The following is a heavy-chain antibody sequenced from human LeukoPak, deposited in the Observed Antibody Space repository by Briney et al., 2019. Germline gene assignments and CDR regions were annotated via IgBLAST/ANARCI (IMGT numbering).Heavy chain of an antibody. Sequence: ASVKVSCKVSGYTFTDYYMHWVQQAPGKGLEWMGLVDPEDGETMYAEKFQGRVTITADTSTDTAYMEPSSLRSEDTAVYYCATAGAAAGGYYFDYWGQGTLVTVSS. CDR3: ATAGAAAGGYYFDY. CDR2: VDPEDGET. V-gene: IGHV1-69-2*01. D-gene: IGHD6-13*01. J-gene: IGHJ4*02. CDR1: GYTFTDYY.